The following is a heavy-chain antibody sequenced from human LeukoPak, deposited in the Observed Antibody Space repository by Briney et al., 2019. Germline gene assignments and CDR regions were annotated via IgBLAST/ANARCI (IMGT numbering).Heavy chain of an antibody. CDR2: IRKKVNSYTT. J-gene: IGHJ4*02. D-gene: IGHD2/OR15-2a*01. CDR3: ARGYCRSTTSCYFDY. CDR1: GFTFSDHY. V-gene: IGHV3-72*01. Sequence: GGSLRLSCAASGFTFSDHYMDWVRQAPGKGLEWVGRIRKKVNSYTTEYAATVKGRLTISRDDSKNSLSLQMNSLKTEDTAVYYCARGYCRSTTSCYFDYWGQGTLVTVSS.